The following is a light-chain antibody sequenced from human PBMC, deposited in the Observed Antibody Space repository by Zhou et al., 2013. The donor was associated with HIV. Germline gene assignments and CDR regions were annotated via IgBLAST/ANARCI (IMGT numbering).Light chain of an antibody. V-gene: IGKV3-11*01. CDR1: QSVSSSY. CDR2: DAS. Sequence: EIVLTQSPGTLSLSPGERATLSCRASQSVSSSYLAWYQQKPGQAPRLLIYDASNRAPGIPARFSGSGSGTDFTLTISSLEPEDFAVYYCQQRSNWLFTFGPGTRVDLK. CDR3: QQRSNWLFT. J-gene: IGKJ3*01.